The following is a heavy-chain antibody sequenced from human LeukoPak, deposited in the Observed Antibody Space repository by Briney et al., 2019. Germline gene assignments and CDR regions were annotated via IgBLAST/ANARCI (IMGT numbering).Heavy chain of an antibody. CDR3: ARPMMVGAFDI. V-gene: IGHV1-3*01. CDR1: GYTFSSYA. CDR2: INAGNGNT. D-gene: IGHD2-15*01. Sequence: ASVKVSCKASGYTFSSYAMHWVRQAPGQRLEWMGWINAGNGNTKYSQKFQGRVTITRDTSASTAYMELSSLRSEDTAVYYCARPMMVGAFDIWGQGTMVTVSS. J-gene: IGHJ3*02.